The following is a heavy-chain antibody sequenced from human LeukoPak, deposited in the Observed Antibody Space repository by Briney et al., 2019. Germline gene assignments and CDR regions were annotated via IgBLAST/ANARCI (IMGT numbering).Heavy chain of an antibody. D-gene: IGHD6-19*01. V-gene: IGHV1-69*13. CDR3: ATEQSSGWYWFDP. CDR2: IIPIFGTA. CDR1: GGTFSSYA. Sequence: ASVKVSCKASGGTFSSYAISWVRQAPGQGLEWMGGIIPIFGTANYAQKFQGRVTITADESTSTAYMELSSLRSEDTAVYYCATEQSSGWYWFDPWGQGTLVTVSS. J-gene: IGHJ5*02.